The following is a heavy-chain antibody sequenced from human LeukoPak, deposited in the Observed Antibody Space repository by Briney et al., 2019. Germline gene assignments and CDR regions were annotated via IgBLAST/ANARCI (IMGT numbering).Heavy chain of an antibody. V-gene: IGHV3-9*01. CDR1: GFTFEDHV. CDR2: ISWSGDRM. D-gene: IGHD2-2*01. Sequence: AGGFLRLSCAASGFTFEDHVMHWVRQAPGKGLEWVSSISWSGDRMGYADAVKGRFTISRDNAKNSLFLQMNSLRVEDTALYYCAKDLGGSATTVWGQGTLVTVSS. J-gene: IGHJ4*02. CDR3: AKDLGGSATTV.